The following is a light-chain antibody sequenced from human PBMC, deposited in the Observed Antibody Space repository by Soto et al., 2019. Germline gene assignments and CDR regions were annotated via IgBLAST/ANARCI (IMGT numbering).Light chain of an antibody. CDR1: QSISTG. CDR2: KAS. CDR3: QHYNSYSGT. Sequence: DIQMTQSPSTLSASVGDRVTITCRASQSISTGLAWYQQKPGKAPNLLIYKASTLERGVPSRFSGSGSGTEFTLTISSLQPDDFATYYCQHYNSYSGTFGQGTKVEIK. V-gene: IGKV1-5*03. J-gene: IGKJ1*01.